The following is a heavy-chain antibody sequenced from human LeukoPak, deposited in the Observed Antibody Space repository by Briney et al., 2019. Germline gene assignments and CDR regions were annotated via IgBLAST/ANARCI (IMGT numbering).Heavy chain of an antibody. V-gene: IGHV3-23*01. D-gene: IGHD3-22*01. Sequence: LSGGSLRLSCAASGFTFSSYAMSWVRQAPGKGLEWGSAISGSGGSTYSADSVKGRFTISRDNSKDTLYLQMNSLRAEDTAVYYCAKRGYYYDSSGYYYFDYWGQGTLVTVSS. CDR2: ISGSGGST. J-gene: IGHJ4*02. CDR3: AKRGYYYDSSGYYYFDY. CDR1: GFTFSSYA.